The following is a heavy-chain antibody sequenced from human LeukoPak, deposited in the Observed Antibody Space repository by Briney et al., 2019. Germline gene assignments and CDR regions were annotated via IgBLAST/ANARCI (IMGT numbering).Heavy chain of an antibody. D-gene: IGHD3-22*01. J-gene: IGHJ4*02. V-gene: IGHV4-38-2*02. CDR2: IYHSGST. CDR3: ARVISDDSSGYFDY. Sequence: SETLSLTCTVSGYSISSGYYWGWIRQPPGKGLEWIGSIYHSGSTYYNPSLKSRVTISVDTSKNQFSLKLSSVTAADTAVNYCARVISDDSSGYFDYWGQGTLVTVSS. CDR1: GYSISSGYY.